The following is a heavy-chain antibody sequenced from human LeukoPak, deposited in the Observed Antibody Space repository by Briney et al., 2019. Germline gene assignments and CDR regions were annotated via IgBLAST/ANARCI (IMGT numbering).Heavy chain of an antibody. D-gene: IGHD1-26*01. CDR2: IYYSGST. CDR1: GGSISNGGYY. J-gene: IGHJ4*02. Sequence: PSETLSLTSTVSGGSISNGGYYWSWIRQHPGKGLEWIGYIYYSGSTYYNPSLKSRVNISVDTSKNQFSLKLNSVTAADTAVYYCARAPTYSGSHYWGQGTLVTVSS. CDR3: ARAPTYSGSHY. V-gene: IGHV4-31*03.